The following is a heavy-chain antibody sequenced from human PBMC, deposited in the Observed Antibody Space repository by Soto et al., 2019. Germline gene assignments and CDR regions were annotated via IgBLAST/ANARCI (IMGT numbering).Heavy chain of an antibody. CDR3: ATIVGANDY. J-gene: IGHJ4*02. D-gene: IGHD1-26*01. CDR2: IYSSGSA. V-gene: IGHV4-4*07. Sequence: QVQLQESGPRLLRPSDTLSLTCTDSRASIYTYSWTWIRQPAGKGLQWIGHIYSSGSANYSPSLKSRVSMSVDSSKNQISLKLSSVTAADTAVYYCATIVGANDYWGQGTLVTVSS. CDR1: RASIYTYS.